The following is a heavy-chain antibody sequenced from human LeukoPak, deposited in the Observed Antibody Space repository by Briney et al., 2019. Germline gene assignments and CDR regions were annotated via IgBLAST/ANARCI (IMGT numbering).Heavy chain of an antibody. Sequence: PGGSLRLSCGVSGFTFSNYWMSWVRQAPGKGLEWVANINQDGSEKYYVDSVKGRFTISRDNAKKSLYLQMNSLRAGDTAVYYCARDTLNGPFVISLDYWGQGALVTVSS. CDR1: GFTFSNYW. CDR3: ARDTLNGPFVISLDY. V-gene: IGHV3-7*05. J-gene: IGHJ4*02. CDR2: INQDGSEK. D-gene: IGHD3-9*01.